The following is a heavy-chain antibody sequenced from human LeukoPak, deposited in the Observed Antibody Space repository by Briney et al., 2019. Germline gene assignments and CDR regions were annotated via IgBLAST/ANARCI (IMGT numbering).Heavy chain of an antibody. Sequence: SVKVSCKASGGTFSSYAISWVRQAPGQGLEWMGGIIPIFGTANYAQKFQGRVTITADESTSTAYMELSSLRSEDTAVYYCARDKLYYDFWSGYYTGGYFDYWGQGTLVTVSS. D-gene: IGHD3-3*01. CDR2: IIPIFGTA. CDR1: GGTFSSYA. CDR3: ARDKLYYDFWSGYYTGGYFDY. J-gene: IGHJ4*02. V-gene: IGHV1-69*13.